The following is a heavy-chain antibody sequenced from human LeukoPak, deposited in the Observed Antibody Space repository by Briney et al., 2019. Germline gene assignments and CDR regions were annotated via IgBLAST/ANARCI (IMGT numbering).Heavy chain of an antibody. D-gene: IGHD5-24*01. CDR3: ARGPTGDGYGYYFDY. CDR1: GASISGHY. V-gene: IGHV4-59*11. CDR2: IYYSGGT. Sequence: SETLSLTCTVSGASISGHYWSWIRQPPGKGLEWIVYIYYSGGTNYNPSLKSRVTISIDTSKNQFSLKLSSVTAADTAVYYCARGPTGDGYGYYFDYWGQGTLVTVSS. J-gene: IGHJ4*02.